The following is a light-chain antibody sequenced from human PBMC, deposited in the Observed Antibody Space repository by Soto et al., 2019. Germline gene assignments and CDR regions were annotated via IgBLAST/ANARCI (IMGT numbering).Light chain of an antibody. V-gene: IGKV1-39*01. Sequence: DIQMTQSPSSLSASVGDRVTITCRASQDISRYLNWYQQKPGKAPKLLMHAASSLQSGVPSTFSGSASGTHFNLTISSLQPEDCANYYCQQSYSTPLTFGGGTKVEIK. J-gene: IGKJ4*01. CDR2: AAS. CDR1: QDISRY. CDR3: QQSYSTPLT.